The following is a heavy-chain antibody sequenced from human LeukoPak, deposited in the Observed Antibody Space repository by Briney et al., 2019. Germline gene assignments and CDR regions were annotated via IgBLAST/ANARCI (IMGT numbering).Heavy chain of an antibody. V-gene: IGHV3-15*01. Sequence: GGSLRLSCAASGFTFSNAWVSWVRQAPGKGLEWVGRIKSKTDGGTTDYAAPVKGRFTISRDDSKNTLYLQMNSLKTEDTAVYYCTTDTPSSYGEESFDYWGQGTLVTVSS. J-gene: IGHJ4*02. CDR2: IKSKTDGGTT. CDR1: GFTFSNAW. CDR3: TTDTPSSYGEESFDY. D-gene: IGHD6-6*01.